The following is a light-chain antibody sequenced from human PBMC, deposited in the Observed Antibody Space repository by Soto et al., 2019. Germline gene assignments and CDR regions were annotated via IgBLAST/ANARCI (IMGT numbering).Light chain of an antibody. J-gene: IGKJ1*01. Sequence: DIQMTQSPSTLSASVGDRVTITCRASQSISNWLAWYQQKPGQAPNLLIYDASNLESVVPSRFSGSGSGTKFTLTISSLQPDDFATYYCQQHNSYPGTLGQGNKVEIK. CDR3: QQHNSYPGT. CDR2: DAS. CDR1: QSISNW. V-gene: IGKV1-5*01.